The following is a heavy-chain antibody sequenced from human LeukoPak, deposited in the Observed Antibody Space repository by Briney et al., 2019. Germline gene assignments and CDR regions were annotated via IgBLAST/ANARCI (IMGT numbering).Heavy chain of an antibody. CDR2: IGGSSTSI. Sequence: GGSLRLSCAASGFAFRSYSMNWVRQAPGKGLEWVSSIGGSSTSIYYADSVKGRFTIYRDNAKNSLHLQMNRLRAEDTAVYFCAREAEEAFDYWGQGTLVTVSS. J-gene: IGHJ4*02. CDR1: GFAFRSYS. CDR3: AREAEEAFDY. V-gene: IGHV3-21*01.